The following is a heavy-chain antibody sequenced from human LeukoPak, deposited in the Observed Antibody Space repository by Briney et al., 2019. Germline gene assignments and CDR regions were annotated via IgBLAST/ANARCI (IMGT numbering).Heavy chain of an antibody. CDR2: IKQDGNEK. Sequence: GGSLRLSCAASGFTVSSNYMSWVRQAPGKGLEWVANIKQDGNEKHYVDSVKGRFTISRDNAKNSLFLQMNSLRDEDTAVYYCARDQGSIPLDSWGQGTLVTVSS. J-gene: IGHJ4*02. CDR1: GFTVSSNY. CDR3: ARDQGSIPLDS. V-gene: IGHV3-7*01. D-gene: IGHD6-13*01.